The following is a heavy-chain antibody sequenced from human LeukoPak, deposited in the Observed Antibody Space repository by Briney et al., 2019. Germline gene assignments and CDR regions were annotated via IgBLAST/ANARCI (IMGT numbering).Heavy chain of an antibody. CDR2: ISSSGNTI. J-gene: IGHJ3*02. CDR3: ARGPSIAARYDALDI. V-gene: IGHV3-48*03. CDR1: EFTFTSYE. D-gene: IGHD6-6*01. Sequence: QPGGSLRLSCAASEFTFTSYELNWVRQAPEKGLEWVSYISSSGNTISYADSVKGRFTISRDNAKNSLYLQVISLRAEDTAVYYCARGPSIAARYDALDIWGQGTMVTVSS.